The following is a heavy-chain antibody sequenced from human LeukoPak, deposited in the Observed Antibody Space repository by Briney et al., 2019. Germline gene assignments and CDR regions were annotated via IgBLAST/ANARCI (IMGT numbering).Heavy chain of an antibody. Sequence: APVKVSCKASGGTFSSYAISWVRQAPGQGLEWMGRIIPILGIANYAQKFQGRVTITADKSTSTAYMELRSLRSDDTAVYYCARDRGGDPFDYWGQGTLVTVSS. D-gene: IGHD2-21*02. J-gene: IGHJ4*02. CDR3: ARDRGGDPFDY. CDR2: IIPILGIA. V-gene: IGHV1-69*04. CDR1: GGTFSSYA.